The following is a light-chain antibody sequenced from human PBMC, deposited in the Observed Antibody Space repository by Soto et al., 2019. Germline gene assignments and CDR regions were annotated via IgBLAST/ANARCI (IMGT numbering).Light chain of an antibody. CDR2: RAS. J-gene: IGKJ5*01. CDR3: QQYSKSPIT. V-gene: IGKV3-20*01. CDR1: QTVDSTY. Sequence: EVVLTQSPGTLSLSPGERATLSCRASQTVDSTYLAWYQQKPGQAPRLLIYRASSRAAGVPDRFSGSGSGTDFTLTISKLDPEDFAVYYCQQYSKSPITFGQGTRLEIK.